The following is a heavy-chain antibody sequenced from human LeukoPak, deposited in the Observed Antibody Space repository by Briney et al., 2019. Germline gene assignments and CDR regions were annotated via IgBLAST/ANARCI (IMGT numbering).Heavy chain of an antibody. CDR2: IKQDGSEK. CDR3: AREGVIVVVPAAPDY. Sequence: GGSLRLSCTASGFTFGDYAMSWVRQAPGKGLEWVANIKQDGSEKYYVDSVKGRFTISRDNAKNSLYLQMNSLRAEDTAVYYCAREGVIVVVPAAPDYWGQGTLVTVSS. V-gene: IGHV3-7*03. D-gene: IGHD2-2*01. CDR1: GFTFGDYA. J-gene: IGHJ4*02.